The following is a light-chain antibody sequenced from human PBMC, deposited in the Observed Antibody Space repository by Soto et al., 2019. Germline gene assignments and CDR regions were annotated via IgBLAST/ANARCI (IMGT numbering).Light chain of an antibody. Sequence: QSALTQPPSASGSPGQSVTISCTGSSSDVGAYNYVSWYQQHPGKAPKLIIYEVTKRPSGVPDRFSGSKSGNTASLTVSGLQVEDEADYYCSAWDTSLSVLIFGAGTKLTVL. CDR1: SSDVGAYNY. V-gene: IGLV2-8*01. J-gene: IGLJ2*01. CDR2: EVT. CDR3: SAWDTSLSVLI.